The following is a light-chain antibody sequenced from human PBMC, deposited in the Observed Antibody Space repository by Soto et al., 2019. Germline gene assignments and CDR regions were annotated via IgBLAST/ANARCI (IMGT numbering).Light chain of an antibody. V-gene: IGKV3-15*01. J-gene: IGKJ4*01. CDR3: HQYNLWPPLI. CDR2: GAS. Sequence: EIVMTQSPATLSVSPGESATLSCRASQSVRSNLAWYQQKRGQPPRLLIYGASTRATGVPARFSGSGSGTEFTLTISRLQSEDFADYYCHQYNLWPPLIFGGGTKVEIK. CDR1: QSVRSN.